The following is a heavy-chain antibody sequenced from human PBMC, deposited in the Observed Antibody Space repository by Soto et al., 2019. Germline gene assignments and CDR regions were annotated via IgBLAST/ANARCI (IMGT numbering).Heavy chain of an antibody. Sequence: PGGYLRLSCAASGFTFSSYGMHWVRQAPGKGLEWVAVIWYDGSNKYYADSVKGRFTISRDNSKNTLYLQMNSLRAEDTAVYYCARENDFLSIYYYMDVWGKGTTVTVSS. CDR1: GFTFSSYG. J-gene: IGHJ6*03. V-gene: IGHV3-33*01. CDR2: IWYDGSNK. D-gene: IGHD3-3*01. CDR3: ARENDFLSIYYYMDV.